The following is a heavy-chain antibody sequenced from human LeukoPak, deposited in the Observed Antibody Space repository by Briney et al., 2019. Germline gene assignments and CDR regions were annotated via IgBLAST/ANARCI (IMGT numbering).Heavy chain of an antibody. J-gene: IGHJ3*02. CDR1: GYTFTGYY. CDR2: INPNSGGT. D-gene: IGHD3-10*01. CDR3: ARADGTMVRDPNLLGAFDI. Sequence: ASVKVSCKASGYTFTGYYMHWVRQAPGQGLEWMGWINPNSGGTNYAQKFQGRVTMTRDTSISTAYMELSRLRSDDTAVYYCARADGTMVRDPNLLGAFDIWGQGTMVTVSS. V-gene: IGHV1-2*02.